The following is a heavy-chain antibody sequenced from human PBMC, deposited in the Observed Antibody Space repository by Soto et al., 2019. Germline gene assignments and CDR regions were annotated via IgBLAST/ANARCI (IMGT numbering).Heavy chain of an antibody. D-gene: IGHD2-8*01. V-gene: IGHV3-30*18. CDR1: GFTFSSYG. CDR3: AKDQGVKLMPLASVDWFDP. Sequence: PGGSLRLCCAASGFTFSSYGMHCVRQAPGKVLELVAVISYDGSNKYYADSVKGRFTISRDNSKNTLYLQMNSLRAEDTAVYYCAKDQGVKLMPLASVDWFDPWGQGSVDTVSS. J-gene: IGHJ5*02. CDR2: ISYDGSNK.